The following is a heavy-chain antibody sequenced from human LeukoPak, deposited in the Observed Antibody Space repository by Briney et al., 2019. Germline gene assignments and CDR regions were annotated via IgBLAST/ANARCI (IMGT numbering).Heavy chain of an antibody. D-gene: IGHD2-15*01. J-gene: IGHJ4*02. CDR1: GFTFSNYG. Sequence: GGSLRLSCAASGFTFSNYGMHWVRQAPGKGLEWVAVISYDGSNKYYADSVKGRFTVSRDNSKNTLFLQMDSLSAEDTAVYYCAKGVTADSRYCSGGSCSYLDYWGQGTLVTVSS. CDR3: AKGVTADSRYCSGGSCSYLDY. V-gene: IGHV3-30*18. CDR2: ISYDGSNK.